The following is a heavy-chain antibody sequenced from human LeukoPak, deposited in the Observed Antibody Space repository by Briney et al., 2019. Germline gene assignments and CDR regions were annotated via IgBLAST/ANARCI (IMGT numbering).Heavy chain of an antibody. Sequence: KPSETLSLTCTVSGGSISSYYWSWIRQPPGKGLEWIGYIYYSGSTNYNPSLKSRVTISVDTSKNQFSLKLSSVTAAATAVYYCARGLLAAADDYWGQGTLVTVSS. CDR2: IYYSGST. D-gene: IGHD6-13*01. V-gene: IGHV4-59*01. J-gene: IGHJ4*02. CDR3: ARGLLAAADDY. CDR1: GGSISSYY.